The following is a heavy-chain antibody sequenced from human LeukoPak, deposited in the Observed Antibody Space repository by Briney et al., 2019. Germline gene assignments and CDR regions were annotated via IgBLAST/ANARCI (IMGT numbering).Heavy chain of an antibody. J-gene: IGHJ3*02. D-gene: IGHD6-6*01. V-gene: IGHV4-4*09. CDR2: IYTSGST. CDR1: GFTFSSYW. CDR3: ASSLSIAAREPLDRAFDI. Sequence: GSLRLSCAASGFTFSSYWMSWVRQAPGKGLEWIGYIYTSGSTNYNPSLKSRVTISVDTSKNQFSLKLSSVTAADTAVYYCASSLSIAAREPLDRAFDIWGQGTMVTVSS.